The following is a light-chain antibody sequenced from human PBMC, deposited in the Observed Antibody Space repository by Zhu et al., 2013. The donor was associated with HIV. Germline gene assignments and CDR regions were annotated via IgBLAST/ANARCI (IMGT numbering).Light chain of an antibody. CDR2: AAS. CDR1: QVINTY. V-gene: IGKV1-9*01. Sequence: DIQLTQSPSLLSASVGDRVTITCRASQVINTYLAWYQHEPGKAPRLLIYAASTLQTGVPSRFSGSGSGTEFTLTISSLQPEDFATYYCQQLKTYPRSFGQGTKVEI. J-gene: IGKJ2*01. CDR3: QQLKTYPRS.